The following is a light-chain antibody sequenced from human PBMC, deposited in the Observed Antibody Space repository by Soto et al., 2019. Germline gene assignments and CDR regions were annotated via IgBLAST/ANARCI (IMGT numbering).Light chain of an antibody. CDR2: DVN. J-gene: IGLJ1*01. CDR3: SSYTSSSTLYV. Sequence: QSVLTQPASVSGSPGQSITISCTGTSSDVGGYSYVSWYQLHPGKAPKLMIYDVNNRPSGVSTRFSGSKSGNTASLTISGLQAEDEADYYCSSYTSSSTLYVFGTGTQLTVL. V-gene: IGLV2-14*03. CDR1: SSDVGGYSY.